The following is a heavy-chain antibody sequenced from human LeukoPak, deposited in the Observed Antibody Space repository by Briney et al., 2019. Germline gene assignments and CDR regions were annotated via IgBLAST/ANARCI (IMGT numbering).Heavy chain of an antibody. V-gene: IGHV1-8*03. J-gene: IGHJ4*02. Sequence: GASVKVSCKASGYTFTSYDINWVRQATGQGLEWMGWMNPNSGNTGYAQKFQGRVTITRNTSISTAHMELSSLRSEDTAVYYCARRGIWSGYFSFDYWGQGTLVTVSS. CDR1: GYTFTSYD. D-gene: IGHD3-3*01. CDR2: MNPNSGNT. CDR3: ARRGIWSGYFSFDY.